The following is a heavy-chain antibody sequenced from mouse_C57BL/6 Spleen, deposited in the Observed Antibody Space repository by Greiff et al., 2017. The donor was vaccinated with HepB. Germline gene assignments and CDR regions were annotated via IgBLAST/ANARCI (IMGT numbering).Heavy chain of an antibody. J-gene: IGHJ3*01. CDR2: IYPGDGDT. V-gene: IGHV1-80*01. Sequence: QVQLQQSGAELVKPGASVKISCKASGYAFSSYWMNWVKQRPGKGLAWIGQIYPGDGDTNYNGKFKGKATLTADQSSSPAYMQRSSLTSEDSAVSVGARTTVDYGSTAGFADGGQGTLVTVSA. CDR1: GYAFSSYW. CDR3: ARTTVDYGSTAGFAD. D-gene: IGHD1-1*01.